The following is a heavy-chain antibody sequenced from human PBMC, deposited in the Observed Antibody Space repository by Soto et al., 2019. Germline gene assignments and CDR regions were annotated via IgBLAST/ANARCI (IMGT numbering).Heavy chain of an antibody. J-gene: IGHJ5*02. CDR3: SRERERAYWFDP. Sequence: QAQLLQSGAEARAPGASVKISCKASGYIFTSYYIHWVRQAPGQRLEYLGVAYPHAATTFVAKKFHGRITVTMDTSTSTVDMELTSLTPEDTAVYYCSRERERAYWFDPWGQGTLVTVSS. CDR1: GYIFTSYY. CDR2: AYPHAATT. V-gene: IGHV1-46*03. D-gene: IGHD6-25*01.